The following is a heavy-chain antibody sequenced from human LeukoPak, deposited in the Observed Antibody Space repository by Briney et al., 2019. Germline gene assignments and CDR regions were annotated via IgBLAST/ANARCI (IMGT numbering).Heavy chain of an antibody. J-gene: IGHJ6*02. CDR2: IYPGDSDT. CDR1: GYTFTSYW. Sequence: GEPLKISCKGSGYTFTSYWIGWVRQMPGKGLEWMGIIYPGDSDTTYSPSFQGQVTISADKSISTAYLQWSSLKASDTAMYYCARHSSNDFWSGPSYYYYGMDVWGQGTTVTVSS. CDR3: ARHSSNDFWSGPSYYYYGMDV. D-gene: IGHD3-3*01. V-gene: IGHV5-51*01.